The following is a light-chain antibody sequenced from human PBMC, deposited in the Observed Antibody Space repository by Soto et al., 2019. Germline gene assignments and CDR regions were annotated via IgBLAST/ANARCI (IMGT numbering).Light chain of an antibody. V-gene: IGLV2-14*01. CDR1: SSDVGGYNY. J-gene: IGLJ3*02. Sequence: QSALTQPASVSGSLGQSITISCTGTSSDVGGYNYVSWYQQHPGKAPKLMIYEVISRPSGVSNRFSGSKSGNTASLTISGLQPEDEADYYCSSYTSSNTQVFGGGTKLTVL. CDR2: EVI. CDR3: SSYTSSNTQV.